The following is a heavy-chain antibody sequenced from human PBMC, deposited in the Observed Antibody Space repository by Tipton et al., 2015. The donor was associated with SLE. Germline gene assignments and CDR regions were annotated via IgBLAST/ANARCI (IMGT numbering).Heavy chain of an antibody. Sequence: SGFTFSDYGMHWVRQAPGKGLEWVAFVRFDGSKKYYVDSLKDRLSISRDNSKKVVYVQMNSLRTEDTAIYYCARENRYWYRGMDVWGRGTTVTVSS. CDR3: ARENRYWYRGMDV. CDR2: VRFDGSKK. V-gene: IGHV3-30*02. J-gene: IGHJ6*02. CDR1: GFTFSDYG. D-gene: IGHD2-15*01.